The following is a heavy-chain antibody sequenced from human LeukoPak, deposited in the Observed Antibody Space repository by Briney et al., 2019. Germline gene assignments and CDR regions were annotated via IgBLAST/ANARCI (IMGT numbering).Heavy chain of an antibody. CDR2: IYTSGST. V-gene: IGHV4-61*02. J-gene: IGHJ6*03. D-gene: IGHD3-3*01. CDR3: ARWSLGGSYYYYYMDV. Sequence: PSETLSLTCTVSGGSISSGSYYWSWIRQPAGKGLEWIGRIYTSGSTNYNPSLKSRVTISVDTSKNQFSLKLSSVTAADTAVFYCARWSLGGSYYYYYMDVWGKGTTVTISS. CDR1: GGSISSGSYY.